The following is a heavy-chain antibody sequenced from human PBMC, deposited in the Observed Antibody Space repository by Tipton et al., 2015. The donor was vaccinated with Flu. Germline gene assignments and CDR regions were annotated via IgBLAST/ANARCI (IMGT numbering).Heavy chain of an antibody. D-gene: IGHD4-17*01. CDR2: IYYSGST. J-gene: IGHJ5*02. CDR3: ARPTVTAGFDP. CDR1: SGSIRSTNYF. Sequence: TLSLTCTVSSGSIRSTNYFCAWIRQPPGKRLEWVGSIYYSGSTYYNPSLKSRVTISVDTSKNQFSLKLSSVTAADTAMYYCARPTVTAGFDPWGQGTLVTVSS. V-gene: IGHV4-39*01.